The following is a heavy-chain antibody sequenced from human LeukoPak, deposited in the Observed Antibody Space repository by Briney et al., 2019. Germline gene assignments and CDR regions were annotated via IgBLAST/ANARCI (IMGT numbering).Heavy chain of an antibody. D-gene: IGHD3-22*01. V-gene: IGHV1-69*04. CDR3: ARSEDYYDSSGYDSC. J-gene: IGHJ4*02. CDR1: GGTFSSYA. CDR2: IIPILGIA. Sequence: SVKVSCKASGGTFSSYAISWVRQAPGQGLERMGRIIPILGIANYAQKFQGRVTITADKSTSTAYMELSSLRSEDTAVYYCARSEDYYDSSGYDSCWGQGTLVTVSS.